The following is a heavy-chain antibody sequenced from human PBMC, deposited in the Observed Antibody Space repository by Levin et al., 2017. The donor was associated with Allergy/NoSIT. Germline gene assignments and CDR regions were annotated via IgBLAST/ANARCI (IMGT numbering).Heavy chain of an antibody. Sequence: RSLRLSCAASGFTFSDFYMSWIRQAPGKGLEWVSYISSSGSTIYYADSVKGRFTISRDNAENSLYLQMNSLRAEDTAVYYCARDMGSYGSGTYFPSGYWGQGTLVTVSS. CDR1: GFTFSDFY. CDR2: ISSSGSTI. CDR3: ARDMGSYGSGTYFPSGY. V-gene: IGHV3-11*01. J-gene: IGHJ4*02. D-gene: IGHD3-10*01.